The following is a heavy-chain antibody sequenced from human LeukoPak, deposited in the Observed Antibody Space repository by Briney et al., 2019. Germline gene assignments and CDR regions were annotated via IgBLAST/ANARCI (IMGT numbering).Heavy chain of an antibody. J-gene: IGHJ4*02. CDR2: INPNSGGT. CDR3: ARDGFPRTMIVEYYFDY. Sequence: ASVKVSCKASGYTFTGYYMHWVRQAPGLGLEWMGWINPNSGGTNYAQKFQGRVTMTRDTSISTAYMELSRLRSDDTAVYYCARDGFPRTMIVEYYFDYWGQGTLVTVSS. D-gene: IGHD3-22*01. V-gene: IGHV1-2*02. CDR1: GYTFTGYY.